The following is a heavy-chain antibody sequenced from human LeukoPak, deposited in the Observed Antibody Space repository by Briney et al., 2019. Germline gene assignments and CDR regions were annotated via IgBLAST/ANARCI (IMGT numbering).Heavy chain of an antibody. CDR3: AKDLGDYGADYFDY. CDR2: ISGSGGST. CDR1: GFTFSGYA. D-gene: IGHD4-17*01. V-gene: IGHV3-23*01. J-gene: IGHJ4*02. Sequence: GGSLRLSCAASGFTFSGYAMGWVRQAPGKGLYWVSAISGSGGSTYYVDSVKGRFTISRDNSKNTLYLQMNSLRAEDTAVYYCAKDLGDYGADYFDYWGQGTLVTVSS.